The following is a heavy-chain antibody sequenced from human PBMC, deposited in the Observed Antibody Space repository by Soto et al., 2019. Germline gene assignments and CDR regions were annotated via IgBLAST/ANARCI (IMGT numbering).Heavy chain of an antibody. V-gene: IGHV3-30-3*01. CDR2: ISYDGSNK. D-gene: IGHD1-26*01. Sequence: GGSLRLSCAASGFTFSSYAMHWVRQAPGKGLEWVAVISYDGSNKYYADSVKGRFTISRENSKNTLYLQMNSLRAEDTAVYYCARGTGGSYLNWFDPWGQGTLVTVSS. CDR3: ARGTGGSYLNWFDP. J-gene: IGHJ5*02. CDR1: GFTFSSYA.